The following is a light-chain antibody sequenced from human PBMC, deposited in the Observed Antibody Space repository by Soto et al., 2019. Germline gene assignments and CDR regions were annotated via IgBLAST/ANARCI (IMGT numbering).Light chain of an antibody. CDR2: GAS. J-gene: IGKJ4*01. CDR3: QQYGSSLLT. V-gene: IGKV3-20*01. Sequence: EIVLTQSPGTLSLSPVERATLSCRPSQSVSSGKLAWYQQKPGQAPRLLIFGASGRATGIPDRFRGSGSGTDFSLTISRLESEDSAVYYCQQYGSSLLTFGGGTKVDIK. CDR1: QSVSSGK.